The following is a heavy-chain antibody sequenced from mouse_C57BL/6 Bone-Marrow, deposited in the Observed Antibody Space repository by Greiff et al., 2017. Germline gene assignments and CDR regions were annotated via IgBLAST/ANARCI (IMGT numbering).Heavy chain of an antibody. CDR2: IYPGSGNT. CDR1: GYTFTDYY. V-gene: IGHV1-76*01. Sequence: QVQLQQSGAELVRPGASVKLSCKASGYTFTDYYINWVKQRPGQGLEWIARIYPGSGNTYYNEKFKGKATLTAEKSSSTAYMQLSSLTSEDSAGDVCAGGPYMDYWGQGTSVTVSS. CDR3: AGGPYMDY. J-gene: IGHJ4*01.